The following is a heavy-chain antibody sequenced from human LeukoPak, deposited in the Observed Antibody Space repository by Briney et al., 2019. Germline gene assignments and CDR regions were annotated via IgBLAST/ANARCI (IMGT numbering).Heavy chain of an antibody. CDR3: ARDPSRIAVAGTFGY. CDR2: ISYDGSNK. J-gene: IGHJ4*02. CDR1: GSTFSSYA. Sequence: GRSLRLSCAASGSTFSSYAMHWVRQAPGKGLEWVAVISYDGSNKYYADSVKGRFTISRDNSKNTLYLQMNSLRAEDTAVYYCARDPSRIAVAGTFGYWGQGTLVTVSS. V-gene: IGHV3-30-3*01. D-gene: IGHD6-19*01.